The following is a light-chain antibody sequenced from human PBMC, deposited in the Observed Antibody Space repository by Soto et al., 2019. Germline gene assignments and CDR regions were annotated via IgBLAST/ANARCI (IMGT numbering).Light chain of an antibody. CDR3: QTWGSGIVV. CDR1: SGHSTYA. CDR2: LNNDGSH. V-gene: IGLV4-69*02. J-gene: IGLJ2*01. Sequence: QSVLTQSPCASASLGASVKLTCTLSSGHSTYAIAWHQQHPEKGPRYLMKLNNDGSHTKGDGIPDRFSGSSSGAERYLTISSLQSEDEADYHCQTWGSGIVVFGGGTKVTVL.